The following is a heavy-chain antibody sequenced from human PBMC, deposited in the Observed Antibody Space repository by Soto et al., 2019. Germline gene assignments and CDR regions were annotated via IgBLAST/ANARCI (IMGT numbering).Heavy chain of an antibody. D-gene: IGHD3-16*02. J-gene: IGHJ5*02. CDR2: IYSSGTT. V-gene: IGHV4-31*03. Sequence: VQLRESGPGLVKPSQTLSLSCSISGGSITSANYYWTWIRLFPGKGLEWIGYIYSSGTTHYNPSLKSRATISLDTSNNQFSLEVKSATAADTAVYYCARMGLPLGELSRNWFDPWGQGSLVTVSS. CDR3: ARMGLPLGELSRNWFDP. CDR1: GGSITSANYY.